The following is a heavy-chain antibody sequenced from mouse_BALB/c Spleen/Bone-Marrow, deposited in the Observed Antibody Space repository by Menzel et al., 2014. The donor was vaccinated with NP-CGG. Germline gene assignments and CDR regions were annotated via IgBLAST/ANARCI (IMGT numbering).Heavy chain of an antibody. CDR1: GFTFSSFG. J-gene: IGHJ4*01. Sequence: EVKLVESGGGLVQPGGSRKLSCAASGFTFSSFGMHWVRRAPGKGLGGVEYISRGSSNINYADTVKGRFTISRDNPKNTLFLQMTSLRPEDTAMYYCARWGYYYAMDYWGQGTSVTVSS. CDR2: ISRGSSNI. D-gene: IGHD2-2*01. V-gene: IGHV5-17*02. CDR3: ARWGYYYAMDY.